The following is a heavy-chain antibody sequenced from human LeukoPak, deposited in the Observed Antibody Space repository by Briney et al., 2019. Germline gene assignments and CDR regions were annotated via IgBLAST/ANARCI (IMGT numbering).Heavy chain of an antibody. J-gene: IGHJ4*02. CDR2: INPNSGGT. D-gene: IGHD6-13*01. CDR1: GYTFTGSY. Sequence: GATVKVSCKASGYTFTGSYLHWVRQAPGQGLEWMGWINPNSGGTNYAQKFQGRVTMTRDTSISTAYMELSRLRSDDTAVYYCARDSSTVAAAGSYFDYWGQGTLVTVSS. CDR3: ARDSSTVAAAGSYFDY. V-gene: IGHV1-2*02.